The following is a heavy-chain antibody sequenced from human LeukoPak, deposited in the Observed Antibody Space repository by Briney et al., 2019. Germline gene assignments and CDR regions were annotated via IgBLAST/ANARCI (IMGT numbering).Heavy chain of an antibody. V-gene: IGHV4-34*01. CDR1: GGSFSGYY. CDR2: INHSGST. D-gene: IGHD4-17*01. J-gene: IGHJ5*02. CDR3: ARTLTDYGDYVGWFDP. Sequence: SQTLSLTCAVYGGSFSGYYWSWIRQPPGKGLEWIGEINHSGSTNYNPSLKSRVTISVDTSKNQFSLKLSSVTAADTAVYYCARTLTDYGDYVGWFDPWGQGTLVTVSS.